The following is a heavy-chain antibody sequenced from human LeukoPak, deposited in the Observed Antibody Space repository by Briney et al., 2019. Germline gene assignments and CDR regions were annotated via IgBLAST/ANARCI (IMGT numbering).Heavy chain of an antibody. CDR2: ISTVGRTI. CDR1: GFTFSSYA. J-gene: IGHJ4*02. Sequence: QPGGSLRLSCAASGFTFSSYAMSWVRQAPGKGLEWISHISTVGRTIYYADSVKGRFTISSDNAKNPLSLQMNSLSGEDTGVYYCARGSGYVLDYWTQGTLVTVSS. CDR3: ARGSGYVLDY. D-gene: IGHD2-15*01. V-gene: IGHV3-48*03.